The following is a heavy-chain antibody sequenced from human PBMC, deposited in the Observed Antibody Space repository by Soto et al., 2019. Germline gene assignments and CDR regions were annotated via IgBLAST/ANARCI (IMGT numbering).Heavy chain of an antibody. J-gene: IGHJ5*02. Sequence: SEPLALTCTASGGSISIAGYYWSWIRQHPGKGLEWIGYIYYSGSTYYNPSLKSRVTISVDTSKNQFSLKLSSVTAAGTAVYYCAREVVAATNWFDPWGQGTLVTVSS. D-gene: IGHD2-15*01. CDR3: AREVVAATNWFDP. CDR2: IYYSGST. V-gene: IGHV4-31*03. CDR1: GGSISIAGYY.